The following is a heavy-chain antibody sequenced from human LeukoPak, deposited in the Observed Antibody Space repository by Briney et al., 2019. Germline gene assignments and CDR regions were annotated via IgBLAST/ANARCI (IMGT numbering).Heavy chain of an antibody. CDR2: MYYRGSA. D-gene: IGHD3-22*01. Sequence: SQTLSLTCTVSGGSISSGDYYWGWVRQSPGKGLQWIGYMYYRGSAYYSPSLESRLSISIDTSKNQFSLKLRSVTAADTAVYYCARVLRFYFDTTGYYFDHWGQGTLVTVSS. CDR1: GGSISSGDYY. CDR3: ARVLRFYFDTTGYYFDH. V-gene: IGHV4-30-4*01. J-gene: IGHJ4*02.